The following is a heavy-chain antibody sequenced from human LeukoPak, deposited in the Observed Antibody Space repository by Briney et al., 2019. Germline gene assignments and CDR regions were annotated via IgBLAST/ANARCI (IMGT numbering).Heavy chain of an antibody. CDR1: GFTFNSYAM. CDR2: IYHSGST. CDR3: ARVPTGKRFHYFDY. J-gene: IGHJ4*02. D-gene: IGHD1-14*01. Sequence: GSLRLSCAASGFTFNSYAMSWVRQPPGKGLEWIGEIYHSGSTNYNPSLKSRVTISVDKSKNQFSLKLSSVTAADTAVYYCARVPTGKRFHYFDYWGQGTLVTVSS. V-gene: IGHV4-4*02.